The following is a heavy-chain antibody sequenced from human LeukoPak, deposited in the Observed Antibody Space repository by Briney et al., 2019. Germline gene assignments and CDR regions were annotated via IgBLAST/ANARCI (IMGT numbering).Heavy chain of an antibody. V-gene: IGHV3-15*01. CDR1: GFTFSNAW. D-gene: IGHD6-19*01. CDR3: TTDWYMSSGWYYEKGVNY. J-gene: IGHJ4*02. CDR2: IKSKTDGGTT. Sequence: GGSLRLSCAASGFTFSNAWMSWVRQAPGKGLEWVGRIKSKTDGGTTDYAAPVKGRFTISRDDSKNTLYLQMNSLKTEDTAVYYCTTDWYMSSGWYYEKGVNYWGQGTPVTVSS.